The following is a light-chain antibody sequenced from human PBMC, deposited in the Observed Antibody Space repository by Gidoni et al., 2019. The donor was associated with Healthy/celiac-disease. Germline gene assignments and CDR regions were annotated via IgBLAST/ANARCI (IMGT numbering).Light chain of an antibody. Sequence: EIVLTQSPATLSLSPGERATLSCRASQSVSSYLAWYQQKPGQAPRLLIYDASNRATGIPARFSGSWSVTDFPLTISSLEPEDFAVYYCQQRSNWPRTFGGGTKVEIK. V-gene: IGKV3-11*01. CDR1: QSVSSY. CDR3: QQRSNWPRT. J-gene: IGKJ4*01. CDR2: DAS.